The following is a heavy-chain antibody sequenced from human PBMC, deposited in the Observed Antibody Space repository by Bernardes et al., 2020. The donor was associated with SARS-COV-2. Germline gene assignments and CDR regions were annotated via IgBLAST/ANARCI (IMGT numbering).Heavy chain of an antibody. CDR1: GCTFSSYA. V-gene: IGHV3-30-3*01. CDR2: ISYDGSNK. Sequence: GGSLTLSCAASGCTFSSYAMHWVRQAPGKGLEWVAVISYDGSNKYYAYSEKGRFTISRDNSKNTLYLQMTRLRAEETAVYYCASGLLWFGEPIYYWGQGTLVTVSS. CDR3: ASGLLWFGEPIYY. D-gene: IGHD3-10*01. J-gene: IGHJ4*02.